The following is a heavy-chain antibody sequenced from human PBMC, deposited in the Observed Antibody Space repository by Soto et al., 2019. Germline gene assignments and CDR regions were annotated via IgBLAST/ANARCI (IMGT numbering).Heavy chain of an antibody. V-gene: IGHV4-61*08. D-gene: IGHD4-17*01. Sequence: SVTLSLTCSVSWGTIISLGDHWIWKRQPPGKGLEWIGYIYDSGSTNYNPSLKSRVTISVDTSKNQFSLKLSSVSAEDTAVYYCARGVYGEDLGFWGNGTLVTVSS. CDR2: IYDSGST. CDR1: WGTIISLGDH. CDR3: ARGVYGEDLGF. J-gene: IGHJ4*01.